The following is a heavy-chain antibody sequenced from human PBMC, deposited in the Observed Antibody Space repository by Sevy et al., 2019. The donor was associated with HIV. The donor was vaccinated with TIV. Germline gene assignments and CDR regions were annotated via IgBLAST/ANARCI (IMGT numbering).Heavy chain of an antibody. CDR3: ATAPGYYDSAPFAY. D-gene: IGHD3-22*01. CDR1: GFTFSNAW. CDR2: IKSKIDGETT. Sequence: GALRLSCAVSGFTFSNAWMNWVRQAPGTGLQWVGLIKSKIDGETTGYVAPVKGRVTISREDSTNTLYLQMNSLKTEDTGVYYCATAPGYYDSAPFAYWGPGTLVTASS. V-gene: IGHV3-15*01. J-gene: IGHJ4*02.